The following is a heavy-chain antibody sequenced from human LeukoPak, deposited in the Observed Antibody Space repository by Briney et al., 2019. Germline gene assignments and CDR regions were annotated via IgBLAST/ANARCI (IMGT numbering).Heavy chain of an antibody. CDR2: IYYSGST. V-gene: IGHV4-59*08. CDR1: GGSISSYY. CDR3: ARHVSGVSTSFDY. D-gene: IGHD2-2*01. J-gene: IGHJ4*02. Sequence: PSETLSLTCNVSGGSISSYYWSWIRQPPGKGLEWIGYIYYSGSTNYDPSLKSRVTMSVDTSKNQFSLRLSSVTAADTAVYYCARHVSGVSTSFDYWGQGILVTVSP.